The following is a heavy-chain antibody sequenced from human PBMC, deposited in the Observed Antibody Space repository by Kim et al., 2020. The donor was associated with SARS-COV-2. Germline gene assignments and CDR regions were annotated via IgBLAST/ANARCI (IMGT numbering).Heavy chain of an antibody. CDR3: AKASSTMIGVAPDY. D-gene: IGHD3-22*01. J-gene: IGHJ4*02. CDR1: GFTFSSHA. CDR2: ISGSGGST. V-gene: IGHV3-23*01. Sequence: GGSLRLSCAASGFTFSSHAMSWVRQAPGKGLEWVSAISGSGGSTYYADSVKGRFTISRDNSKNTLYLQMNSLRAEDTAVYYCAKASSTMIGVAPDYWGQGELVTVSS.